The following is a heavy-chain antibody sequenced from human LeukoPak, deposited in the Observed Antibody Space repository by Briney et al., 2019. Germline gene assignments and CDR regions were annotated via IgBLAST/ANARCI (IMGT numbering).Heavy chain of an antibody. CDR2: MNPNSGNT. V-gene: IGHV1-8*01. CDR3: ARALSMVRGVISGY. CDR1: GYTFTSYD. Sequence: ASVKVSCKASGYTFTSYDINWVRQATGQGLERMGWMNPNSGNTGYAQKFQGRVTMTRNTSISTAYMELSSLRSEDTAVYYCARALSMVRGVISGYWGQGTLVTVSS. D-gene: IGHD3-10*01. J-gene: IGHJ4*02.